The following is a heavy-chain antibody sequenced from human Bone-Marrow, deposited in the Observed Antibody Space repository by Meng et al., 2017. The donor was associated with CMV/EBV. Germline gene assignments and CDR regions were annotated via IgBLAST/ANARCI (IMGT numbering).Heavy chain of an antibody. V-gene: IGHV3-33*06. CDR1: GFTFSSYW. Sequence: GESLKISCVASGFTFSSYWMSWVRQAPGKGLEWVAVIWYDGSNKYYADSVKGRFTISRDNSKNTLYLQMNSLRAEDTAVYYCAKGPYCSSTSCYTSWDFDYWGQGTLVTVSS. CDR2: IWYDGSNK. J-gene: IGHJ4*02. CDR3: AKGPYCSSTSCYTSWDFDY. D-gene: IGHD2-2*02.